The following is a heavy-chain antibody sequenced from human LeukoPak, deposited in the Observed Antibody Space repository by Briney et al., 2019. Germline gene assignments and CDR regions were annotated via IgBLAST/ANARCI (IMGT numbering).Heavy chain of an antibody. CDR1: GSSISSYY. Sequence: SETLSLTCTVSGSSISSYYWSWIRQPAGKGLEWIGRIHTSGSTDYNPPLKSRVTMSVDTSKNQFSLKLTSVTAADTAVYYCAREGSMTARPFVSIDYWGQGTLVTVSS. D-gene: IGHD6-6*01. V-gene: IGHV4-4*07. CDR3: AREGSMTARPFVSIDY. CDR2: IHTSGST. J-gene: IGHJ4*02.